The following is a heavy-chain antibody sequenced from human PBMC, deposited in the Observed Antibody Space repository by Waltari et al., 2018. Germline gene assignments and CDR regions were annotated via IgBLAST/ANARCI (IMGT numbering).Heavy chain of an antibody. J-gene: IGHJ4*02. V-gene: IGHV3-73*01. CDR1: GLIFSDFA. D-gene: IGHD7-27*01. CDR2: IRSRTKGDAT. Sequence: EVQLVESGGALVQPGGSLKLSCAASGLIFSDFAIHWVRQASGKGPECVGRIRSRTKGDATAYTASAEGRFTISRDDSDNTVYLQMNSLKTDDTAVYYCIRPFERGIDWGQGTLVTVSS. CDR3: IRPFERGID.